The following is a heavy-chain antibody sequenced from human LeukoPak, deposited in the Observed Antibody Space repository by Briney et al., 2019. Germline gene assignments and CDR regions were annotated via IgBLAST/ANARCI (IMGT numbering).Heavy chain of an antibody. Sequence: GGSLRLSCAASGFTFSSYAMHWVRRAPGKGLEYVSAISSNGGSTYYANSVKGRFTISRDNSKNTLYLQMGSLRAEDMAVYYCARSWEPYYYDSSGYYDYWGQGTLVTVSS. CDR2: ISSNGGST. CDR1: GFTFSSYA. V-gene: IGHV3-64*01. CDR3: ARSWEPYYYDSSGYYDY. D-gene: IGHD3-22*01. J-gene: IGHJ4*02.